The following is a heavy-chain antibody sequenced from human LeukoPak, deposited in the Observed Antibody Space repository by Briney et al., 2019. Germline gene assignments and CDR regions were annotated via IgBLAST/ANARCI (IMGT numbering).Heavy chain of an antibody. CDR2: IYHSGVT. J-gene: IGHJ5*02. CDR1: DDSISSYF. Sequence: SETLSLTCTVSDDSISSYFWSWIRQPPWKGLEWIGYIYHSGVTHYNPSLKSRVTISVDTTKNQFSLKLSSVTAADTAVYYCARDQSSYTSSSYFDPWGQGALVTVSS. D-gene: IGHD6-6*01. V-gene: IGHV4-59*01. CDR3: ARDQSSYTSSSYFDP.